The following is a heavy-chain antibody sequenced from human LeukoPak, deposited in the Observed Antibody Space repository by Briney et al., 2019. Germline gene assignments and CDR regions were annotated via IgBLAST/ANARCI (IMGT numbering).Heavy chain of an antibody. CDR3: ARSRGAGPGAYFDY. CDR1: GFTFADEY. D-gene: IGHD6-19*01. CDR2: ISNTGSYT. J-gene: IGHJ4*02. V-gene: IGHV3-11*03. Sequence: GGSLRLSCAVSGFTFADEYMSWIRQAPGQGLEWVSYISNTGSYTNYADSVEGRVTISRENTENSLYLQMNSLRAEDTAVYYCARSRGAGPGAYFDYWGQGSLVTVTS.